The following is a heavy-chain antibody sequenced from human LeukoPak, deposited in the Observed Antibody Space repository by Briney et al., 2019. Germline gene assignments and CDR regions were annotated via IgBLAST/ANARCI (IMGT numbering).Heavy chain of an antibody. D-gene: IGHD3-22*01. CDR1: GGSISSYY. Sequence: PSETLSLTCTVSGGSISSYYWSWIRQPAGKGLEWIGRIYTSGSTNYNPSLKSRVTMSVDTSKNQFSLKLSSVTAADTAVYYCARDRYYYDSSGYGQIDYWGQGTLVTVSS. CDR3: ARDRYYYDSSGYGQIDY. J-gene: IGHJ4*02. V-gene: IGHV4-4*07. CDR2: IYTSGST.